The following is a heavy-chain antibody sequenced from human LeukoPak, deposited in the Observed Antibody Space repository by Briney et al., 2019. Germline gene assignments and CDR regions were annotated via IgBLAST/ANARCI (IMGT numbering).Heavy chain of an antibody. CDR1: GYTFTGYY. D-gene: IGHD5-24*01. J-gene: IGHJ4*02. CDR2: INPNSGGT. V-gene: IGHV1-2*02. CDR3: ASVRDGYNEDFDY. Sequence: GASVKVSCNASGYTFTGYYMHWVRQAPGQGLEWMGWINPNSGGTNYAQKFQGGVTMTRDTSISTAYMELSRLRSDDTAVYYCASVRDGYNEDFDYWGQGTLVTVSS.